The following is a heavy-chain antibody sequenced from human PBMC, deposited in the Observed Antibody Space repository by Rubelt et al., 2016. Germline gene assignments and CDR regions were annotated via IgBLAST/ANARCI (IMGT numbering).Heavy chain of an antibody. J-gene: IGHJ3*02. V-gene: IGHV3-30*14. CDR2: ISYDGSGK. CDR1: GFTFNSYT. Sequence: GGGVVQPGRSLRLSCAASGFTFNSYTMHWFRQAPGKGLEWVAVISYDGSGKYSADSVKGRFTISRDNSKNTLYLQMNSLRAEDKAVYYCARRGPSGPHDAFDIWGQGTMVTVSS. CDR3: ARRGPSGPHDAFDI.